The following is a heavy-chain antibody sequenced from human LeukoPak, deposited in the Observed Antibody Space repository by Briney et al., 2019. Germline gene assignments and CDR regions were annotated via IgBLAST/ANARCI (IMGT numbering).Heavy chain of an antibody. D-gene: IGHD6-13*01. CDR3: ARYSSSWYVGYFDY. Sequence: ASVKVSCKASGGTFSSYAISWARQAPGQGLEWMGWISAYSGNTNYAQKFQGRVTMTTDTSTSTAYMELRSLRSDDTAVYYCARYSSSWYVGYFDYWGQGTLVTVSS. V-gene: IGHV1-18*01. CDR1: GGTFSSYA. CDR2: ISAYSGNT. J-gene: IGHJ4*02.